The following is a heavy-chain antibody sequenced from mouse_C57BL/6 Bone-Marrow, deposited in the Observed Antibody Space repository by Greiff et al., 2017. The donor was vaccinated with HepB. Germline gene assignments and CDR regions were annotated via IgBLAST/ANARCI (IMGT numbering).Heavy chain of an antibody. CDR1: GFTFSDYY. V-gene: IGHV5-16*01. J-gene: IGHJ2*01. D-gene: IGHD1-1*01. CDR3: ARGPTVVGYFDY. Sequence: EVQVVESEGGLVQPGRSMKLSCTASGFTFSDYYMAWVRQVPEKGLEWVANINYDGSSTYYLDSLKSRFIISRDNAKNILYLQMSSLKSEDTATYYCARGPTVVGYFDYWGQGTTLTVSS. CDR2: INYDGSST.